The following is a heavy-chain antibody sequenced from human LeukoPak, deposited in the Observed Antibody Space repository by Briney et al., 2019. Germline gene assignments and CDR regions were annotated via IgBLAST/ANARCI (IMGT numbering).Heavy chain of an antibody. CDR1: GYSFTSYW. Sequence: GESLRISCKGSGYSFTSYWINWLRQMPGKGLEWMGRIDPSDSYTNYSPSFQGHITMSADKSISTAYLQWSSLKASDTAMYYCARELVRGVIIVDYWGQGTLVTVSS. CDR2: IDPSDSYT. D-gene: IGHD3-10*01. V-gene: IGHV5-10-1*01. CDR3: ARELVRGVIIVDY. J-gene: IGHJ4*02.